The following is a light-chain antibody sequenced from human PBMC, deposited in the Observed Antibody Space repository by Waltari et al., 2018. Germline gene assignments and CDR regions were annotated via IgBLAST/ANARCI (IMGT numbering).Light chain of an antibody. Sequence: EMLLTQSPATLSLSPGESATPACRASQSVGIYSAWYQHKPGQAPRLLIHDASNRATGIPARFSGSGSVTDFSLTISSLEPEDFAVYYCQQRAAWPLSFGGGTKVEIK. V-gene: IGKV3-11*01. CDR1: QSVGIY. J-gene: IGKJ4*01. CDR3: QQRAAWPLS. CDR2: DAS.